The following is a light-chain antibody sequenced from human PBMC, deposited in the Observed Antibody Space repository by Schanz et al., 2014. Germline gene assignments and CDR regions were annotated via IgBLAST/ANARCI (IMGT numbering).Light chain of an antibody. CDR3: QSYDTRLGGVL. V-gene: IGLV2-14*01. Sequence: QSALTQPASVSGSPGQSITISCTGTSSDVGGYNYVSWYQQHPGKAPKLMIYDVSNRPSGVSDRFSGSKSGNTASLTVSGLQAEDEADYYCQSYDTRLGGVLFGGGTKLTVL. CDR2: DVS. J-gene: IGLJ2*01. CDR1: SSDVGGYNY.